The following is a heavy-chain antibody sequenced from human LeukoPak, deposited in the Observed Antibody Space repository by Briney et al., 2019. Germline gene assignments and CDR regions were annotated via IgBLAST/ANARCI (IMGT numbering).Heavy chain of an antibody. CDR2: VHLDGRT. CDR3: AREGGFYRPLDY. CDR1: GGSVTSTNW. V-gene: IGHV4-4*02. J-gene: IGHJ4*02. D-gene: IGHD3-3*01. Sequence: SGTLSLTCGVSGGSVTSTNWWTWVRQPPGKGLEWIGEVHLDGRTNYNPSLKSRLAMSVDLSENHISLKLTSVTAADTAVYYCAREGGFYRPLDYSGQGTLVTVSS.